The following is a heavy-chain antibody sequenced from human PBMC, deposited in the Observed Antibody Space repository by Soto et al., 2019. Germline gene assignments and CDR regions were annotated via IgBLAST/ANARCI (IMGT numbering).Heavy chain of an antibody. CDR3: ARVGYSYGYGWYFDL. CDR1: GFTFSRYW. Sequence: GASVKVSCAASGFTFSRYWMSWVRQAPGKGLEWVATMKIEGSEKDYVDSVKGRFTISRDNAKISLYLQMNRMRAGDTAVYYCARVGYSYGYGWYFDLWGRGTLVTVSS. J-gene: IGHJ2*01. CDR2: MKIEGSEK. V-gene: IGHV3-7*03. D-gene: IGHD5-18*01.